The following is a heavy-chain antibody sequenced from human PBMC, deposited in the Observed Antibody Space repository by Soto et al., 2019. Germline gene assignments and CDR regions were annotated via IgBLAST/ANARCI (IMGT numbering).Heavy chain of an antibody. D-gene: IGHD3-3*02. CDR2: IYYSGST. Sequence: SETLSLTCTVSGGSISSGGYYWGWIRQPPGKGLEWIGSIYYSGSTYYNPSLKSRVTISVDTSKNQFSLKLSSVTAADTAVYYCAGGPRISRNFDYWGQGTLVTVSS. V-gene: IGHV4-39*01. CDR3: AGGPRISRNFDY. CDR1: GGSISSGGYY. J-gene: IGHJ4*02.